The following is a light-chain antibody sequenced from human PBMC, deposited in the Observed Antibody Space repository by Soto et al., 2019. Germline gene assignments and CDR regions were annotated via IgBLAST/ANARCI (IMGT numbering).Light chain of an antibody. CDR1: QTISSSF. CDR2: RAS. V-gene: IGKV3-20*01. J-gene: IGKJ3*01. Sequence: EIVLTQSPGTLSLSPGERATLSCRASQTISSSFLAWYQQKPGQAPRLLIYRASRRAPGIPDRFSGSGSWTDSTLTISRLEPEDFAVYYCHQFGRSGLDNFGTGTKVEIK. CDR3: HQFGRSGLDN.